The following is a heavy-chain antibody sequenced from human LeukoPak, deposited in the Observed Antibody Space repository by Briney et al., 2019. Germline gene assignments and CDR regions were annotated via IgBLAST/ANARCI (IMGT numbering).Heavy chain of an antibody. V-gene: IGHV4-34*01. CDR2: INHSGST. CDR1: GGSFSGYY. D-gene: IGHD6-13*01. CDR3: ARGRPVAARIMRIDP. J-gene: IGHJ5*02. Sequence: PSETLSLTCAVYGGSFSGYYWSWIRQPPGKGLEWIGEINHSGSTNYNPSLKSRVTISVDTSKNQFSLKLSSVTAADTAVYYCARGRPVAARIMRIDPWGQGTLVTVSS.